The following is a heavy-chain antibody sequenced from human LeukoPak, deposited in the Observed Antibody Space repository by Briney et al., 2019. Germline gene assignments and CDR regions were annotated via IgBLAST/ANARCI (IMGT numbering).Heavy chain of an antibody. D-gene: IGHD6-13*01. J-gene: IGHJ4*02. CDR3: ARHGGGSSSWYHYFDY. CDR2: YSGST. V-gene: IGHV4-59*08. Sequence: YSGSTNYNPSLKSRVTISVDTSKNQFSLKLSSVTAADTAVYYCARHGGGSSSWYHYFDYWGQGTLVTVSS.